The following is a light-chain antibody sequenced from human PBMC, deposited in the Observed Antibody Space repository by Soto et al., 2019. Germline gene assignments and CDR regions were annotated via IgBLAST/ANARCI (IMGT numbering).Light chain of an antibody. CDR1: QSLSNT. Sequence: EIVLTQSPGTLSLSPGERATLSCRASQSLSNTFLSWYQQKPGQAPRLLIYGASTRATGIPARFGGSGSGTEFTLTISSLQSEDFAVYYCQQYNNWWAFGQGTKVDI. CDR3: QQYNNWWA. CDR2: GAS. V-gene: IGKV3-15*01. J-gene: IGKJ1*01.